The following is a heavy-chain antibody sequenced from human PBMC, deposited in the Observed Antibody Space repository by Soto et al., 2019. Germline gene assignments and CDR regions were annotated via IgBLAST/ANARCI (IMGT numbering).Heavy chain of an antibody. D-gene: IGHD5-12*01. J-gene: IGHJ3*02. CDR2: TTQDGNDK. CDR3: ARRLVNVSSGYEFWEDAFDI. V-gene: IGHV3-7*03. Sequence: GGSLRLSCAASGLTFSPYYMSWVRQAPGKGLEWLAMTTQDGNDKHYVDSVRGRFTISRDNAKNSLYLQMNSLTAADTAVYYCARRLVNVSSGYEFWEDAFDIWGQGTMVTVSS. CDR1: GLTFSPYY.